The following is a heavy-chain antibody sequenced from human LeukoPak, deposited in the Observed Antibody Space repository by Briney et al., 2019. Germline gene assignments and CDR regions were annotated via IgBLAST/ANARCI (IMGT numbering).Heavy chain of an antibody. D-gene: IGHD3-22*01. CDR1: GFTFSDYY. V-gene: IGHV3-11*01. CDR3: ARDQRYDSSGYYLGY. Sequence: GGSLRLSCAASGFTFSDYYMSWIRQAPGKGLEWVSYISSSGSTIYYADSVKGRFTISRDNAKNSLYLQMNSLRAEDTAVYYCARDQRYDSSGYYLGYWGQGTLVTVSS. CDR2: ISSSGSTI. J-gene: IGHJ4*02.